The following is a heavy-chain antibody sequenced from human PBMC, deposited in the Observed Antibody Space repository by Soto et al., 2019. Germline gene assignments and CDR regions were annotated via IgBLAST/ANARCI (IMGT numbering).Heavy chain of an antibody. Sequence: PGGSLRLSCAASGFTFSSYGMHWVRQAPGKGLEWVAVISYDGTNNYYTESAKGRFTISRDNSKNTLFLQMNSLRAEDTAVYFCAKGDCSGGSCYFSAFDIWGQGTMVTVSS. CDR1: GFTFSSYG. V-gene: IGHV3-30*18. CDR2: ISYDGTNN. J-gene: IGHJ3*02. CDR3: AKGDCSGGSCYFSAFDI. D-gene: IGHD2-15*01.